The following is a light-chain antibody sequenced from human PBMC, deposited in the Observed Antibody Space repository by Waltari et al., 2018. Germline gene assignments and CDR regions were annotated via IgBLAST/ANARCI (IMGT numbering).Light chain of an antibody. CDR2: KVS. V-gene: IGKV2-30*02. CDR3: MQGTPWPRT. J-gene: IGKJ1*01. CDR1: QSLVHSDGNTY. Sequence: DVVMTQSPLSLPVTLGQPASISCRSSQSLVHSDGNTYLNWFHQRPGQSPRRLMYKVSHRDSGVPDRFSGSGSGTDLPLKISRVEAGHVGVYYCMQGTPWPRTFGQGTNGEGK.